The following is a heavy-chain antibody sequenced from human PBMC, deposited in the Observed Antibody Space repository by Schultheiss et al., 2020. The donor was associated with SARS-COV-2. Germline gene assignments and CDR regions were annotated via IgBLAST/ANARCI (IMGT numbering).Heavy chain of an antibody. Sequence: GGSLRLSCAASGFTFSSFAMHWVRQAPGKGLEWVAVISYDGSNKYYADSVKGRFTISRDNSKNTLYLQMNSLRAEDTAVYYCASCGIVVVPAAPNAFEIWGQGTMVTVSS. V-gene: IGHV3-30*14. CDR3: ASCGIVVVPAAPNAFEI. J-gene: IGHJ3*02. CDR1: GFTFSSFA. CDR2: ISYDGSNK. D-gene: IGHD2-2*01.